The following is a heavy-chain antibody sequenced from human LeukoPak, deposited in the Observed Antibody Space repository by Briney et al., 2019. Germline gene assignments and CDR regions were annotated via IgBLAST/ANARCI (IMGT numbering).Heavy chain of an antibody. V-gene: IGHV4-4*07. J-gene: IGHJ3*02. Sequence: GSLRLSCAASGFTFSSYAMSWIRQPAGKGLEWIGRIYTSGSTNYNPSLKSRVTMSVDTSKNQFSLKLSSVAAADTAVYDCVRVSGDSSVDDAFDIWGQGTMVTVSS. CDR1: GFTFSSYA. CDR3: VRVSGDSSVDDAFDI. CDR2: IYTSGST. D-gene: IGHD6-19*01.